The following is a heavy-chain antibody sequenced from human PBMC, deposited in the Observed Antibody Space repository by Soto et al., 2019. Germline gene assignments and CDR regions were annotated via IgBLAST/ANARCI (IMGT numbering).Heavy chain of an antibody. CDR1: GGTFSSYA. CDR2: IIPIFGTA. D-gene: IGHD2-21*02. J-gene: IGHJ6*02. Sequence: SVKVSCKASGGTFSSYAISWVRQAPGQGLEWMGGIIPIFGTANYAQKFQGRVTITADESTSTAYMELSSLRSEDTAVYYCARDPRRTPVVTPHYYYYGMDVWGQGTTVTAP. V-gene: IGHV1-69*13. CDR3: ARDPRRTPVVTPHYYYYGMDV.